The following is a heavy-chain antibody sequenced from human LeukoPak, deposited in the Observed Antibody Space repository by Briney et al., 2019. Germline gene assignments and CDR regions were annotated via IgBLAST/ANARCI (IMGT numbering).Heavy chain of an antibody. CDR1: GFTFSSYW. Sequence: PGGSLRLSCAASGFTFSSYWMYWVRQAPGKGLVWVSRINTDGSYTNYADSVKGRFTISRDNAKNTLYLQMNSLRTEDTAIYYCAVDLSGSEDYWGQGTLVTVSS. CDR3: AVDLSGSEDY. V-gene: IGHV3-74*01. D-gene: IGHD3-10*01. J-gene: IGHJ4*02. CDR2: INTDGSYT.